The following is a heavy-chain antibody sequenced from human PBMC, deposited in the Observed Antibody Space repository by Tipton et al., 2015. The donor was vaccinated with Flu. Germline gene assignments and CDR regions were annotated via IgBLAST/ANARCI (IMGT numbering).Heavy chain of an antibody. Sequence: GLVKPSETLSLTCTVSGVSISKSYWAWIRQPPGKGLEWIGYIHYTGGTNYSPSLKGRVTISVDTSKNQSSLRLNSVVATDTAVYYCARVPDSSWYFDLWGRGTLVTVSS. D-gene: IGHD5-18*01. CDR2: IHYTGGT. J-gene: IGHJ2*01. CDR1: GVSISKSY. CDR3: ARVPDSSWYFDL. V-gene: IGHV4-59*01.